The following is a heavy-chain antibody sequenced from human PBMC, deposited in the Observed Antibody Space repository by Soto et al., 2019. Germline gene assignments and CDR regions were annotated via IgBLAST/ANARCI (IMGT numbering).Heavy chain of an antibody. J-gene: IGHJ6*02. D-gene: IGHD6-6*01. Sequence: QVHLVQSGAEVKKPGASVKVSCKASNETLTTYGISWVRQAPGQGLEWMGWVSGYNGHSSSAQKFQDRVIMTADTSTNTAYMELRRLTPDDSAVYFCASDSSSSGYYYGMDVWGQGTTVTVSS. CDR1: NETLTTYG. CDR3: ASDSSSSGYYYGMDV. V-gene: IGHV1-18*01. CDR2: VSGYNGHS.